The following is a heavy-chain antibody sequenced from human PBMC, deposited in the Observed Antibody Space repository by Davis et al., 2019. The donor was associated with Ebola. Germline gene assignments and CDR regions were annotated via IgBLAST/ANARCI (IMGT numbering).Heavy chain of an antibody. CDR3: AKDFFRGYSSSWGDY. D-gene: IGHD6-13*01. CDR2: INSDGSST. V-gene: IGHV3-74*01. Sequence: GESLKISCAASGFTFSSYSMNWVRQAPGKGLVWVSRINSDGSSTSYADSVKGRFTISRDNAKNTLYLQMNSLRAEDTAVYYCAKDFFRGYSSSWGDYWGQGTLVTVSS. CDR1: GFTFSSYS. J-gene: IGHJ4*02.